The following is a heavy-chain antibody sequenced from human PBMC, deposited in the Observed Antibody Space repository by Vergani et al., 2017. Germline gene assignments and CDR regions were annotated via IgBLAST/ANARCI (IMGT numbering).Heavy chain of an antibody. V-gene: IGHV3-23*01. CDR2: ISGSGGST. CDR1: GFTFSNYA. CDR3: AKSALGQWWNYYY. J-gene: IGHJ4*02. D-gene: IGHD1-7*01. Sequence: EVQLLESGGGLVQPGGSLRLSCAASGFTFSNYAMSWVRQAPGKGLEWVSAISGSGGSTYYADSVKGRFTISRDNSKNTLYLQMNSLRAEDAAVYYCAKSALGQWWNYYYWGQGTLVTVSS.